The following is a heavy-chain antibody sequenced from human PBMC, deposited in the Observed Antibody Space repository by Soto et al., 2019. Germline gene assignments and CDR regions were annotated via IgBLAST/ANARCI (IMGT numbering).Heavy chain of an antibody. CDR3: ARRQEGVVATH. Sequence: QVQLQQWGAGLLKPSETLSLNCAVTGGSLSGYYWSWIRQPPGKGLEWIGEVKDGGHTNYSPSLRGRVTISSDTSNNQFSLRLNSGTAADTGVYYCARRQEGVVATHWDQGSLVTVSS. J-gene: IGHJ4*02. D-gene: IGHD5-12*01. CDR1: GGSLSGYY. V-gene: IGHV4-34*01. CDR2: VKDGGHT.